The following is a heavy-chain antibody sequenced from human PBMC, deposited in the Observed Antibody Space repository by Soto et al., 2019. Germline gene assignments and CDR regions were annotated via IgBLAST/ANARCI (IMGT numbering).Heavy chain of an antibody. Sequence: SETLSLTCTVSGGSISSYYWSWIRQPPGKGLEWIGYIYYSGSTNYNPSLKSRVTISVDTSKNQFSLKLSSVTAADTAVYYCALGVVGATTNAFDIWGQGTMVTVSS. J-gene: IGHJ3*02. V-gene: IGHV4-59*01. D-gene: IGHD1-26*01. CDR1: GGSISSYY. CDR3: ALGVVGATTNAFDI. CDR2: IYYSGST.